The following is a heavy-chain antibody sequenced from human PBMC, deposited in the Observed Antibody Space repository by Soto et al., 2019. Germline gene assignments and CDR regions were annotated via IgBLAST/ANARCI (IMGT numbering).Heavy chain of an antibody. CDR3: AKVVGVFDLVVTIADNYFDN. Sequence: GGSLRLSCAASGFTFSNYAMSWVRQAPGKGLEWVSAISGSGVSTYYADSVRGRFTISRDNSKNTLYLQMNNLRAEDTAVYYCAKVVGVFDLVVTIADNYFDNWGQGTLVTVSS. CDR1: GFTFSNYA. J-gene: IGHJ4*02. CDR2: ISGSGVST. V-gene: IGHV3-23*01. D-gene: IGHD2-2*01.